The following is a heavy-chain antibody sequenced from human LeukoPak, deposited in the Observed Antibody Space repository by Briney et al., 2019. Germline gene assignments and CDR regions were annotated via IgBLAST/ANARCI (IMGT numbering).Heavy chain of an antibody. CDR3: AREAAIAVAGPNFDY. J-gene: IGHJ4*02. V-gene: IGHV1-2*06. CDR2: INPNSGGT. D-gene: IGHD6-19*01. Sequence: ASVKVSCKVSGYTLTELSMHWVRQAPGKGLEWMGRINPNSGGTNYAQKFQGRVTMTRDTSISTAYMELSRLRSDDTAVYYCAREAAIAVAGPNFDYWGQGTLVTVSS. CDR1: GYTLTELS.